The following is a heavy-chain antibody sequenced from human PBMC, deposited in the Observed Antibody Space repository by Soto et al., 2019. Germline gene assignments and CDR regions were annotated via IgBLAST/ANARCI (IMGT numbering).Heavy chain of an antibody. CDR2: IYYSGST. Sequence: SETLSLTCTVSGGSISSGDYYWSWIRQPPGKCLEWIGYIYYSGSTYYNPSLKSRLTITKDTSKNQVVLTMTNMDPVDTATYYCAHRRGDLLTGHYYFDYWGQGTLVTVSS. CDR1: GGSISSGDYY. V-gene: IGHV4-30-4*02. CDR3: AHRRGDLLTGHYYFDY. J-gene: IGHJ4*02. D-gene: IGHD3-9*01.